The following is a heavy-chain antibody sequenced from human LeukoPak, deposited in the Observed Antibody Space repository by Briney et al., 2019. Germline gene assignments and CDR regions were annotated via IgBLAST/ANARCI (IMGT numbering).Heavy chain of an antibody. Sequence: SETLSLTCTVSGGSISSYYWSWIRQPPGKGLEWIGYIYYSGSTNYNPSLKSRVTISVDTSKNQFSLKLSSVTAADTAVYYCARGQYYGSGSYYTYYFDYWGQGTLVTVSS. CDR2: IYYSGST. CDR3: ARGQYYGSGSYYTYYFDY. CDR1: GGSISSYY. J-gene: IGHJ4*02. V-gene: IGHV4-59*01. D-gene: IGHD3-10*01.